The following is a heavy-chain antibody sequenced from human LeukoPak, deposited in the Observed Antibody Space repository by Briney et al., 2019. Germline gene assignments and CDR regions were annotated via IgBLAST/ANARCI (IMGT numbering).Heavy chain of an antibody. V-gene: IGHV4-38-2*02. CDR3: AGTVAAAGWYFDY. J-gene: IGHJ4*02. Sequence: SETLSLTCIVSGYSIRSGYCWGWIRQPPGKGLEWIGSIYYSGSTYYNPSLKSRVTISVDTSKNQFSLKLSSVTAADTAVYYCAGTVAAAGWYFDYWGQGTLVTVSS. D-gene: IGHD6-13*01. CDR2: IYYSGST. CDR1: GYSIRSGYC.